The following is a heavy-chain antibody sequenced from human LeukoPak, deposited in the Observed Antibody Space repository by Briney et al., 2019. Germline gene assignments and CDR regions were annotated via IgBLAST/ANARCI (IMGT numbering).Heavy chain of an antibody. Sequence: LSLTCTVSGGSISSGDYFWRWIRQHPGRGLEWIGYIYYSGSTYSNPSHKSRVTISVDTSKNQFSLKLSSVTAADTAVYYCSRGLPGYYYGMDVWGQGTTVTVSS. CDR2: IYYSGST. J-gene: IGHJ6*02. CDR3: SRGLPGYYYGMDV. V-gene: IGHV4-31*03. CDR1: GGSISSGDYF.